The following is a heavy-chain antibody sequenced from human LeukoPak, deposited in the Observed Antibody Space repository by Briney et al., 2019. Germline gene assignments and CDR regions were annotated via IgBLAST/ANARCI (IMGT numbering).Heavy chain of an antibody. D-gene: IGHD3-22*01. CDR2: IYYSGST. Sequence: PSETLSLTCTVSGGSIRSYYWSWIRQPPGKGLEWIGYIYYSGSTNYNPSLKSRVTISVDTSKNQFSLKLSSVTAADTAVYYCARGYDSSTTYYEFYYYMDVWGKGTTVIVSS. CDR3: ARGYDSSTTYYEFYYYMDV. V-gene: IGHV4-59*01. CDR1: GGSIRSYY. J-gene: IGHJ6*03.